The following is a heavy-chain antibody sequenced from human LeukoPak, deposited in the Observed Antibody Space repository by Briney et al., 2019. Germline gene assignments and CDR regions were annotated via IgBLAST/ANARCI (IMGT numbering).Heavy chain of an antibody. D-gene: IGHD6-13*01. Sequence: TGGSLRLSCAASGFTFNNYAMNWVRQAPGKGLEWVSSISGSGGNTYYADSVKGRFTISRDNSKNTLYLQMNSLRAEDTAVYYCARNPVAQRGYSSSWRLYYYYYMDVWGKGTTVTISS. V-gene: IGHV3-23*01. J-gene: IGHJ6*03. CDR3: ARNPVAQRGYSSSWRLYYYYYMDV. CDR2: ISGSGGNT. CDR1: GFTFNNYA.